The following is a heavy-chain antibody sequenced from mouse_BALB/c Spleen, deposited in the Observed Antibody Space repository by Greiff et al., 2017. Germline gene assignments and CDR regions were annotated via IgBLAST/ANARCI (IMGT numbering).Heavy chain of an antibody. CDR3: ARESSPSYFDY. Sequence: EVQLQQSGAELVRSGASVKLSCTASGFNIKDYYMHWVKQRPEQGLEWIGYIYPYNGGTGYNQKFKSKATLTVDNSSSTAYMELRSLTSEDSAVYYCARESSPSYFDYWGQGTTLTVSS. CDR2: IYPYNGGT. CDR1: GFNIKDYY. V-gene: IGHV14-4*02. D-gene: IGHD1-1*01. J-gene: IGHJ2*01.